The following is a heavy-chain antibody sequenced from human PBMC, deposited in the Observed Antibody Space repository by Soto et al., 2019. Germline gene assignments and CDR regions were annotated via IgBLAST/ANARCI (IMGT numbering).Heavy chain of an antibody. Sequence: GGSLRLSCVASGFTFSSYAMSWVRQAPGKGLEWVSAISGSGGSTYYADSVKGRFTISRDNSKNTLYLQMNSLRAEDTAVYYCTTDSLFTLTLVRFDFWGHGTLVTVSS. CDR2: ISGSGGST. V-gene: IGHV3-23*01. CDR3: TTDSLFTLTLVRFDF. J-gene: IGHJ4*01. CDR1: GFTFSSYA. D-gene: IGHD3-9*01.